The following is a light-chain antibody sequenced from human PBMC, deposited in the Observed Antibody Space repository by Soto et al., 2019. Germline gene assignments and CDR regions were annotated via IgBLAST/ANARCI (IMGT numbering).Light chain of an antibody. V-gene: IGKV3-20*01. CDR1: TGVTSAF. CDR3: QEYGSSLALT. CDR2: GAS. Sequence: IVLTQSPNTLSVSPGDRATLSCRTSTGVTSAFLAWYQQKPGQAPRLLIYGASSRATGIPDRFTGSGSGTDFTLTISRLEPEDVAVYYCQEYGSSLALTFGGGTKVEI. J-gene: IGKJ4*01.